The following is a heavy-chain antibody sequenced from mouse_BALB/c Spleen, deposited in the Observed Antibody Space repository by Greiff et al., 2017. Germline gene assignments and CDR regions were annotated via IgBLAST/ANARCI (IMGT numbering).Heavy chain of an antibody. CDR1: GFTFSSYG. D-gene: IGHD2-1*01. V-gene: IGHV5-6*01. CDR3: ARGGDYGNVYAMDY. CDR2: ISSGGSYT. J-gene: IGHJ4*01. Sequence: EVKVVESGGDLVKPGGSLKLSCAASGFTFSSYGMSWVRQTPDKRLEWVATISSGGSYTYYPDTVTGRFTISRDNAKNTLYLEMSSLRSEDTAMYYGARGGDYGNVYAMDYWGQGTSVTVSS.